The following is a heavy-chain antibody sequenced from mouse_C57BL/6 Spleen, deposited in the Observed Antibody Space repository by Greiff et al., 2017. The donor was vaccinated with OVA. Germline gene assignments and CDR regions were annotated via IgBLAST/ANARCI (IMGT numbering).Heavy chain of an antibody. CDR1: GYTFTTYP. CDR3: ARGGYYGSSYLDY. V-gene: IGHV1-47*01. Sequence: VQLKESGAELVKPGASVKMSCKASGYTFTTYPIEWMKQNHGKSLEWIGNFHPYNDDTKYNEKFKGKATLTVEKSSSTVYLELSRLTSDDSAVYYCARGGYYGSSYLDYWGQGTTLTVSS. J-gene: IGHJ2*01. D-gene: IGHD1-1*01. CDR2: FHPYNDDT.